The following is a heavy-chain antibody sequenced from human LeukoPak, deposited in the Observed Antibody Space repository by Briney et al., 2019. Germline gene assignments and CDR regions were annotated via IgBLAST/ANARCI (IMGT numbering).Heavy chain of an antibody. Sequence: GGSLRLSCAASGLTFSSYAMHWVRQAPGKGLEWVAVISYDGSNKYYADSVKGRFTISRDNAKNTLYLQMNRLRAKDTAVYYCAGRGSGSYFDYWGQGTLVTVSS. D-gene: IGHD3-10*01. CDR3: AGRGSGSYFDY. V-gene: IGHV3-30*04. J-gene: IGHJ4*02. CDR1: GLTFSSYA. CDR2: ISYDGSNK.